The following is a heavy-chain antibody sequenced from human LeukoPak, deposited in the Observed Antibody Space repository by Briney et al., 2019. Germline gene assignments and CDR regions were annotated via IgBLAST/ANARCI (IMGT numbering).Heavy chain of an antibody. CDR1: GYTFTSYA. V-gene: IGHV1-3*01. D-gene: IGHD6-13*01. J-gene: IGHJ3*02. CDR2: INAGNGNT. CDR3: ARDGEYSSSWYSAFDI. Sequence: VASVTVSCTASGYTFTSYAMHWVRQAPGQRLEWMGWINAGNGNTKYSQKFQGRVTITRDTSASIAYMELSSLRSEDTAVYYCARDGEYSSSWYSAFDIWGQGTMVTVSS.